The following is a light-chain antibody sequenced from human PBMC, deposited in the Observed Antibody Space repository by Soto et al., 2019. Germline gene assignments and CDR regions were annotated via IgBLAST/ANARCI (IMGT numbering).Light chain of an antibody. CDR1: QSISSY. Sequence: DIQMTQSPSSLPASVGDRVTIACRASQSISSYLNWYQQKPGKAPKLLIYAASSLQSGVPSRFSGSMSGTDFTLTISSLQPEDFATYYCQQTYSTPPTFGQGTKVEIK. V-gene: IGKV1-39*01. CDR2: AAS. J-gene: IGKJ1*01. CDR3: QQTYSTPPT.